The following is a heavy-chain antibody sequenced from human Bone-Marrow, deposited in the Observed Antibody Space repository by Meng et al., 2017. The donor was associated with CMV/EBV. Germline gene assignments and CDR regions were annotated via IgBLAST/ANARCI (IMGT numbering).Heavy chain of an antibody. V-gene: IGHV1-8*03. D-gene: IGHD3-3*01. CDR1: GYNFTNYD. Sequence: VKVSCKASGYNFTNYDINWVRQATGQGLEWLGWLNPDTANSGYAEKFQGRVTFTRDTSTTTAYMELRSLRSEDTAVYYCARGRFMAYWGQGTLVTVSS. J-gene: IGHJ4*02. CDR3: ARGRFMAY. CDR2: LNPDTANS.